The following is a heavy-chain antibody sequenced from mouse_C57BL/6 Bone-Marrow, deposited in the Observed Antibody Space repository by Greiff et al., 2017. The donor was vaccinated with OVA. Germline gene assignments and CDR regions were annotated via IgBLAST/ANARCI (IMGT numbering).Heavy chain of an antibody. CDR3: ARRDVWLRRDCYFDV. Sequence: EVKVVESGGGLVKTGGSLKLSCAASGFTFSDYGMHWVRQAPEKGLEWVAYISSGSSTIYYADTVKGRFTISSDNAKNTLFLQMTSLRSEDTAMYYCARRDVWLRRDCYFDVWGTGTTVTVSS. CDR1: GFTFSDYG. CDR2: ISSGSSTI. J-gene: IGHJ1*03. V-gene: IGHV5-17*01. D-gene: IGHD2-2*01.